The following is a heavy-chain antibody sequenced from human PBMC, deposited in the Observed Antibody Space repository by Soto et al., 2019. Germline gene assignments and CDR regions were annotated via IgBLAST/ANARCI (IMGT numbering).Heavy chain of an antibody. Sequence: QVHLVQSGAEVKKPGASVKVSCKTSGYTFTRYGISWVRQAPGQGLEWTGWISGYDGRTNFAQKVQDRVTVTTDTATSTVYMELRSRRSDDTAVYYCAREGDVTYYSYGMDVWGQGTTVTVSS. CDR3: AREGDVTYYSYGMDV. CDR1: GYTFTRYG. CDR2: ISGYDGRT. V-gene: IGHV1-18*01. J-gene: IGHJ6*02. D-gene: IGHD2-21*02.